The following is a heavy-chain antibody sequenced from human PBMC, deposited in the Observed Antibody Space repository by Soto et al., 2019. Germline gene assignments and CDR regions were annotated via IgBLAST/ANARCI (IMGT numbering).Heavy chain of an antibody. Sequence: SETLSLTCTVSGASVNSGDYYWSWIRQPPGKGLEWIGYFYYNGITSYNPSLKSRVTISVDTSKNQFSLKLSSVTAADTAVYYCASSAAYYGSGKDAFDIWGQGTMVTVS. CDR2: FYYNGIT. CDR3: ASSAAYYGSGKDAFDI. CDR1: GASVNSGDYY. J-gene: IGHJ3*02. V-gene: IGHV4-30-4*01. D-gene: IGHD3-10*01.